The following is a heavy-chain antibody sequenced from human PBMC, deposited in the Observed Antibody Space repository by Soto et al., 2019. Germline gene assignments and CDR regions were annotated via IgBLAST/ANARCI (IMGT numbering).Heavy chain of an antibody. J-gene: IGHJ3*01. Sequence: SETLSLTCSVSGGSVSSFSYYWSWIRQPPGRRPEWIGYIHHSGATRYNPSLNDRVSISLDTSKNHLALKLNSVTAADTAVYYCARAFYDSSAAGVAFDLWGPGTMVTVSS. D-gene: IGHD3-16*01. CDR2: IHHSGAT. V-gene: IGHV4-61*03. CDR1: GGSVSSFSYY. CDR3: ARAFYDSSAAGVAFDL.